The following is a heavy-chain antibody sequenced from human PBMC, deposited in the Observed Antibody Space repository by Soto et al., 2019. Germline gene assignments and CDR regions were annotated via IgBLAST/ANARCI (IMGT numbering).Heavy chain of an antibody. J-gene: IGHJ4*02. D-gene: IGHD6-19*01. CDR3: ASIPVDGTCDY. V-gene: IGHV1-2*02. CDR1: GYSFTGYN. Sequence: RASVKVSCKTSGYSFTGYNIHGVRQAPGQGLEWMGWINSNSGDTNYAQKFQGRVTMTRDTSISTAYMDLDSLRSDDTAVYYCASIPVDGTCDYWGQRTLVAVSP. CDR2: INSNSGDT.